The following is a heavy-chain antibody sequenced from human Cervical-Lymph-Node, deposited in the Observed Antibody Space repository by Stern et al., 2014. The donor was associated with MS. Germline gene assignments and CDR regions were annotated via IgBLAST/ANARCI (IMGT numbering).Heavy chain of an antibody. D-gene: IGHD3-10*01. CDR3: ARDRIGDGDLSLDN. CDR2: MNANSGGT. V-gene: IGHV1-2*02. Sequence: QVQLVQSGAEMKKPGASVKVSCKASGYTLTGYYIHWVRQAPGQGLEWMGWMNANSGGTKYEQNFQGRVTMTTDTSINTAYMEMSGLTSDDTAVYFCARDRIGDGDLSLDNWGQGTLVTVSS. CDR1: GYTLTGYY. J-gene: IGHJ4*02.